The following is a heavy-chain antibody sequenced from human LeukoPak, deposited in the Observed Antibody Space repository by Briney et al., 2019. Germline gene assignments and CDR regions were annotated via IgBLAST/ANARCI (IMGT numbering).Heavy chain of an antibody. D-gene: IGHD6-6*01. CDR3: ARGHLRLSSSGLGRYYMDV. CDR1: GGSFSGYY. Sequence: SETLSLTCAVYGGSFSGYYWSWIRQPPGKGLEWIGEINHSGSTNYNPSFKSRVTISVDTSKNQFSLKLSSVTAADTAVYYCARGHLRLSSSGLGRYYMDVWGKGTTVTVSS. CDR2: INHSGST. J-gene: IGHJ6*03. V-gene: IGHV4-34*01.